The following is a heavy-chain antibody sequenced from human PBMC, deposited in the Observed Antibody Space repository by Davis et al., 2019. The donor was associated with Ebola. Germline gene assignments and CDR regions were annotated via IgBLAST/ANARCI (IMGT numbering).Heavy chain of an antibody. J-gene: IGHJ5*02. CDR1: AGSFSGYY. CDR3: ARARYYYGRGRLDP. V-gene: IGHV4-34*01. D-gene: IGHD3-10*02. Sequence: SETLSLTCAVYAGSFSGYYWSWIRQPPGKGLEWIGQINLLGSTNYNPSLKSRVTISVDTSKNQFSLKLSSVTAADTAVYYCARARYYYGRGRLDPWGQGTLVTVSS. CDR2: INLLGST.